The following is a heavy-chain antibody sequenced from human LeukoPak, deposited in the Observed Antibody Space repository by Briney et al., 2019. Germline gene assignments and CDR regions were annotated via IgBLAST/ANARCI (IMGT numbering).Heavy chain of an antibody. J-gene: IGHJ5*02. CDR1: GFTFGDYA. V-gene: IGHV3-49*04. Sequence: GGSLRLSCTASGFTFGDYAMSWVRQAPGKGLEWVGFIRSKAYGGTTEYAASVKGRFTISRDDSKSIAYLQMNSLKTEDTAVYYCTRAQGDWFDPWCQGTLVTVSS. CDR3: TRAQGDWFDP. CDR2: IRSKAYGGTT.